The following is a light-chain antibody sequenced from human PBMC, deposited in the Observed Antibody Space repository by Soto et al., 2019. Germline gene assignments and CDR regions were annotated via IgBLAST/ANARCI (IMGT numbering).Light chain of an antibody. CDR2: NVY. Sequence: QSVLTQPASVSWSPGQSITISCTGTSSYVGAYNFVSWHQQHPGKAPKLMIYNVYDRPSGISYRFSGSKSGHTASLTISGLQGEDEADYYCSAYTVSRTYVFGTGPKVNV. J-gene: IGLJ1*01. CDR1: SSYVGAYNF. CDR3: SAYTVSRTYV. V-gene: IGLV2-14*03.